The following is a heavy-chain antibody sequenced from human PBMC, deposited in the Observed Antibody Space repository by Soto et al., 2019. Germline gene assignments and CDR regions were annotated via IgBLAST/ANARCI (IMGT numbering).Heavy chain of an antibody. J-gene: IGHJ6*02. CDR3: AKGLTSRISTMYYGSAMDV. CDR1: GINFGNYG. Sequence: GGSLRLSCAASGINFGNYGMNWVRQSPGKRLEWVSRISWNSGSVGYADSAKGRFTISRDNAKKSLYLQMNSLRPEDTALYYCAKGLTSRISTMYYGSAMDVWGQGTTVTVSS. D-gene: IGHD3-10*01. CDR2: ISWNSGSV. V-gene: IGHV3-9*01.